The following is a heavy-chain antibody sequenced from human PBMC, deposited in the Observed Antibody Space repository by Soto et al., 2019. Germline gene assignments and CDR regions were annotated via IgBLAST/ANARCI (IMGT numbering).Heavy chain of an antibody. CDR3: AKNWNWGSLVH. D-gene: IGHD7-27*01. CDR2: IYYSGST. Sequence: SETLSLTCSVSGGSISSYYWTWIRQPPGKGLEWIGYIYYSGSTNYNPSLKSRVTISLDTPKNQFPLKLSSVTAADTAVYYCAKNWNWGSLVHWGQGTLVTVSS. V-gene: IGHV4-59*08. CDR1: GGSISSYY. J-gene: IGHJ4*02.